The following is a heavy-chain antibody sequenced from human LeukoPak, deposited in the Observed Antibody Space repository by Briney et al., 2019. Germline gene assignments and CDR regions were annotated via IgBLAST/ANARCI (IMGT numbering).Heavy chain of an antibody. CDR2: IYYSGST. CDR3: ARGGTVGVFGAFDI. Sequence: SETLSLTCTVSGGSISSYYWSWIRQPPGEGLEWIGYIYYSGSTNYNPSLKSRVTISVDTSKNQFSLKLSSVTAADTAMFYCARGGTVGVFGAFDIWSQGTMVTVSS. CDR1: GGSISSYY. D-gene: IGHD3-16*02. V-gene: IGHV4-59*01. J-gene: IGHJ3*02.